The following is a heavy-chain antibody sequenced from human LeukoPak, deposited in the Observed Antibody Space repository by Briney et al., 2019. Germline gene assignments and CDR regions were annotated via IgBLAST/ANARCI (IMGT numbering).Heavy chain of an antibody. CDR2: IKQDGSEK. CDR3: ARDGRGMDY. Sequence: PGGSLRLSCTASGFSFSNYWMSWVRQAPGKGLEWVANIKQDGSEKSYVASVMGRFTISRDNAKNSLYLQMSSLRGDDTAVYYCARDGRGMDYWGQGTLVTVSS. J-gene: IGHJ4*02. CDR1: GFSFSNYW. V-gene: IGHV3-7*01. D-gene: IGHD3-16*01.